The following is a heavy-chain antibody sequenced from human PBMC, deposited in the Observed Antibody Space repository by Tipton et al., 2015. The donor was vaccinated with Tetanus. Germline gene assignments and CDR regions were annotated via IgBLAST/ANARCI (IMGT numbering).Heavy chain of an antibody. CDR2: ISSSSSYI. CDR1: GFTFSSFS. D-gene: IGHD4-17*01. Sequence: SLRLSCAASGFTFSSFSMNWVRQAPGMGLEWVSSISSSSSYIYYADSVKGRFTISRDDAEHSLYLQMNSLRAEDTAIYYCARGAYGQFDYWGQGTLVTVSS. CDR3: ARGAYGQFDY. V-gene: IGHV3-21*01. J-gene: IGHJ4*02.